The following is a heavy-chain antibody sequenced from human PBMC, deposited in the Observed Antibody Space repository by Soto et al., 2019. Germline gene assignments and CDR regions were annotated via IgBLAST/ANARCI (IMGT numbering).Heavy chain of an antibody. CDR1: GFTFNNFA. CDR3: AKSSRYYASAIHASFEP. D-gene: IGHD2-2*01. V-gene: IGHV3-23*01. Sequence: GGSLRLSSAASGFTFNNFAMTWVRHAPGGGLEWVSSISGTDDYPYYADSVKVPFTISRDNARNTLFLHMNNVRADDTAMYSCAKSSRYYASAIHASFEPWGLGPLVTFS. J-gene: IGHJ5*02. CDR2: ISGTDDYP.